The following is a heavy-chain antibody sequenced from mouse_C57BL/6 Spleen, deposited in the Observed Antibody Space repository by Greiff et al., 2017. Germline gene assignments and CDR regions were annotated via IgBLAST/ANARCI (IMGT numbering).Heavy chain of an antibody. CDR3: ARAIYYGYDEDAMDD. V-gene: IGHV1-85*01. J-gene: IGHJ4*01. CDR1: GYTFTSYD. CDR2: IYPRDGST. D-gene: IGHD2-2*01. Sequence: VKLMESGPELVKPGASVKLSCKASGYTFTSYDINWVKQRPGQGLEWIGWIYPRDGSTKYNEKFKGKATLTVDTFSSTSYMELHSLTSEDSAVYFCARAIYYGYDEDAMDDWGQGTSVTVSS.